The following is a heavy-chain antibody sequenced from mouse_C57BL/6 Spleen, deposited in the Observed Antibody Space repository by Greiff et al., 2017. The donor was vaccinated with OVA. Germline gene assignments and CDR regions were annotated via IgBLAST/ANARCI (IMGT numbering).Heavy chain of an antibody. CDR2: IGGDGST. Sequence: QVQLQQSGPGLVAPSQSLSISCTVSGFSLTSYGVSWVRQPPGKGLEWLGVIGGDGSTNYHSALISRLSISKDNCKSQVFLKLNSLQTDDTDTDYCAKPGSDYAMDYWGQGTSVTVSS. D-gene: IGHD4-1*01. CDR3: AKPGSDYAMDY. V-gene: IGHV2-3*01. CDR1: GFSLTSYG. J-gene: IGHJ4*01.